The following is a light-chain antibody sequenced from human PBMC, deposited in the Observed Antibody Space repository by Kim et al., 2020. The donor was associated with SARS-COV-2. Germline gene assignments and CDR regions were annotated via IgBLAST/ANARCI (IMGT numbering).Light chain of an antibody. CDR3: QAWDSSTVV. J-gene: IGLJ2*01. CDR2: QHS. CDR1: KLGDKY. V-gene: IGLV3-1*01. Sequence: ELTQPPSVSVSPGQTASITCSGDKLGDKYACWYQQKPGQSPVLVIYQHSKRPSGIPERFSGSNSGNTATLTISGTQAMDEADYYCQAWDSSTVVFGGGTKLTVL.